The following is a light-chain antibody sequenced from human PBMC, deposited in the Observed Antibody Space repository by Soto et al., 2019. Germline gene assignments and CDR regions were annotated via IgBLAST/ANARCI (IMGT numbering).Light chain of an antibody. CDR1: QSLLNSDGSTY. V-gene: IGKV2-30*01. J-gene: IGKJ5*01. CDR3: MQALQTPIT. CDR2: QIS. Sequence: DIVMTQSPLSLPVTLGQSASISCRSSQSLLNSDGSTYLNWFQQRPGQSPRRLIYQISTRDSGVPDRFSGSGSGTDFTLKISRVEAEDVGVYYCMQALQTPITFGQGTRLEIK.